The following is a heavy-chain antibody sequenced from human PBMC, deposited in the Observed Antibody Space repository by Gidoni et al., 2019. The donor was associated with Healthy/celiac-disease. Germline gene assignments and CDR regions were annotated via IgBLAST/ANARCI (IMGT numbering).Heavy chain of an antibody. V-gene: IGHV4-34*01. CDR2: INHSGST. CDR3: ARLSLRYNWNDYFDY. Sequence: QVQLQQWGAGLLKPSETLSLTCAVYGGSFSGYYWSWIRQPPGKGLEWIGEINHSGSTNYNPSLKSRVTISVDTSKNQFSLKLSSVTAADTAVYYCARLSLRYNWNDYFDYWGQGTLVTVSS. CDR1: GGSFSGYY. D-gene: IGHD1-1*01. J-gene: IGHJ4*02.